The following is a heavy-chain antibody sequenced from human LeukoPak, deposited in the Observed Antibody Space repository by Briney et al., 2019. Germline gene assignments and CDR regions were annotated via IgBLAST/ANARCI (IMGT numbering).Heavy chain of an antibody. CDR3: ARARGYSGYDSGYYSDY. J-gene: IGHJ4*02. CDR2: IIPIFGTA. V-gene: IGHV1-69*06. Sequence: GSSVKVSCKACGGTFSSYAISWVRQAPGQGLEWMGGIIPIFGTANYAQKFRGRVTVTADKSTSTAYMELSSLRSEDTAVYYCARARGYSGYDSGYYSDYWGQGTLVTVSS. D-gene: IGHD5-12*01. CDR1: GGTFSSYA.